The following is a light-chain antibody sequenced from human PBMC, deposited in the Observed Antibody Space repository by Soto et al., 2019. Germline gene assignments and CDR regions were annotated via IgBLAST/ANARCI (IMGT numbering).Light chain of an antibody. CDR2: GAS. J-gene: IGKJ1*01. Sequence: EIVMTQSPATLSVSPGERATLSCRASQSVSSNLAWYQQKPGQAPRLLIYGASTRATGIPARFSGSGSGTAITLTISSLQSEDFAVYYCQQYNNWLWTFGQGNKVEIK. CDR1: QSVSSN. V-gene: IGKV3-15*01. CDR3: QQYNNWLWT.